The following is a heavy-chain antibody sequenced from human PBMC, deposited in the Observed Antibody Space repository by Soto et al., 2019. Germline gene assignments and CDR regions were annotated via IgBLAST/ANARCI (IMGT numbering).Heavy chain of an antibody. Sequence: SETLSLTCGVSDYSISSGYYWGWIRQPPGKGLEWIGGTYHSGSTYYSPSLQRRVTISVDTSKNHFSLKLRSLTAADTAVYYCARVVSVAGDHFDYWGQGALVTVSS. CDR1: DYSISSGYY. CDR2: TYHSGST. J-gene: IGHJ4*02. D-gene: IGHD6-19*01. V-gene: IGHV4-38-2*01. CDR3: ARVVSVAGDHFDY.